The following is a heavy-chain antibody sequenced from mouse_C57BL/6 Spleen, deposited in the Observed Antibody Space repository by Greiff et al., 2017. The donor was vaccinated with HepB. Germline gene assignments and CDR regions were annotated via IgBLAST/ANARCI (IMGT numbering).Heavy chain of an antibody. CDR1: GFTFSDYG. J-gene: IGHJ3*01. D-gene: IGHD1-1*01. Sequence: EVKLMESGGGLVKPGGSLKLSCAASGFTFSDYGMHWVRQAPEKGLEWVAYISSGSSTIYYADTVKGRFTISRDNAKNTLFLQMTSLRSEDTAMYYCARPPLVPYYGSSPWFAYWGQGTLVTVSA. CDR2: ISSGSSTI. CDR3: ARPPLVPYYGSSPWFAY. V-gene: IGHV5-17*01.